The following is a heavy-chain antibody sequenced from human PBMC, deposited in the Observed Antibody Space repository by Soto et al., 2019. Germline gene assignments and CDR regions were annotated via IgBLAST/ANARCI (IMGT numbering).Heavy chain of an antibody. D-gene: IGHD3-22*01. V-gene: IGHV4-30-4*01. CDR1: GGSISSDDYY. Sequence: SETLSLTCTVSGGSISSDDYYWSWIRQAPGRGMEWIGYIHSSGSIYYNPSLKSRATMSIDTAGNQFSLKVSSVTVTDTAVYYCARDLDGLHDDTSGPFPRPGWGQGTLVTVSS. CDR2: IHSSGSI. CDR3: ARDLDGLHDDTSGPFPRPG. J-gene: IGHJ1*01.